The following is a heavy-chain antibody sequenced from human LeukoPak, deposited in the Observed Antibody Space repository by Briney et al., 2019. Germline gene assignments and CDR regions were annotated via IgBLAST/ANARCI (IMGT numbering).Heavy chain of an antibody. CDR1: GYTFTSYG. D-gene: IGHD3-22*01. CDR3: ARLTPDSRCYYLYGNWFDP. CDR2: ISAYNGNT. J-gene: IGHJ5*02. V-gene: IGHV1-18*01. Sequence: ASVKVSCKASGYTFTSYGISWVRQAPGQGLEWMGWISAYNGNTNYAQKLQGRVTMTTDTSTSTAYMELRSLRSDDTAVYYCARLTPDSRCYYLYGNWFDPWGQGTLVTVSS.